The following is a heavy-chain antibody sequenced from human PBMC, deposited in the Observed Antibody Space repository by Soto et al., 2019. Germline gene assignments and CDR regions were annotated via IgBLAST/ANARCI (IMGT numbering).Heavy chain of an antibody. D-gene: IGHD3-22*01. V-gene: IGHV1-58*02. CDR3: AAVGIPYYDSSGYQSTNDY. J-gene: IGHJ4*02. CDR1: GFTFTSSA. CDR2: IVVGSGNT. Sequence: ASVKVSCKASGFTFTSSAMQWVRQARGQRLEWIGWIVVGSGNTNYAQKFQERVTITRDMSTSTAYMELSSLRSEDTAVYYCAAVGIPYYDSSGYQSTNDYWGQGTLVTVSS.